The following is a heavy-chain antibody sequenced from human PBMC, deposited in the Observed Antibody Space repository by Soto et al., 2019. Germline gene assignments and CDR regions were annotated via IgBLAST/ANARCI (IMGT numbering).Heavy chain of an antibody. V-gene: IGHV1-18*01. Sequence: GASVKVSCKASGYTFIDNGISWVRQAPGQGLEWMGWISADKGNTNYAQKLQGRVTMTRDTSTSTVYMELRSLRFDDTAVYFCARDRAHRFDIWGQGTMVTVS. J-gene: IGHJ3*02. CDR3: ARDRAHRFDI. CDR2: ISADKGNT. CDR1: GYTFIDNG.